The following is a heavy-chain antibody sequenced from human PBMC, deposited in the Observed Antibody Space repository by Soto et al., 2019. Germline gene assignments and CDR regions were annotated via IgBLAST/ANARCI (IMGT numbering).Heavy chain of an antibody. D-gene: IGHD2-21*02. CDR1: GFSFSTLA. CDR2: ISGRGVDT. V-gene: IGHV3-23*01. CDR3: AKDQTDVTLFDY. J-gene: IGHJ4*02. Sequence: WGSLRLSCAASGFSFSTLAMSWVRQAPGKGLEWVSSISGRGVDTLYADSVKGRFTISRDNSRNTLYLQVNSLRAEDTAVYYCAKDQTDVTLFDYWGQGTLVTVSS.